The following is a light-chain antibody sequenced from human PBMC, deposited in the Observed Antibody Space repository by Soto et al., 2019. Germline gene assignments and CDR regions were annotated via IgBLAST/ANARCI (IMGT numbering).Light chain of an antibody. V-gene: IGKV1-5*01. CDR2: DAS. CDR3: QQYNSYWT. CDR1: QSISSW. Sequence: SEMTQSPSTLSASIGDRVTITCRASQSISSWLAWYQQKPGKAPKLLIYDASSLESGVPSRFSGSGSGTEFTLTISSLQPDDFATYSCQQYNSYWTFGQGTKVDIK. J-gene: IGKJ1*01.